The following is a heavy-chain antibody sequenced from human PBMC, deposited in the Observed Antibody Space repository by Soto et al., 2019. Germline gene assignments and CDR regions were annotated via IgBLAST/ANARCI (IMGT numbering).Heavy chain of an antibody. CDR1: GFTFSSYS. CDR2: ISSSSSTI. CDR3: ARAAYCGGDCYNAHFDY. D-gene: IGHD2-21*02. Sequence: EVQLGESGGGLVQPGGSLRLSCAASGFTFSSYSMNWVRQAPGKGLEWVSYISSSSSTIYNADSVKGRFTISRDNAKNSLYLQMNSLRDEDTAVYYCARAAYCGGDCYNAHFDYWGQGTLVTVSS. V-gene: IGHV3-48*02. J-gene: IGHJ4*02.